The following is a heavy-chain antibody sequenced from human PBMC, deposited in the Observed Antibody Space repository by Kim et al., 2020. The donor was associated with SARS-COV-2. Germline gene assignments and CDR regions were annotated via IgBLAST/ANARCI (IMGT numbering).Heavy chain of an antibody. J-gene: IGHJ1*01. D-gene: IGHD3-16*01. Sequence: ASVKVSCKASGYTFTGYIMHWVRQGPGQGLEWLGMIHPSGESIKPSGVRISYAQKFQGRVTLTRATSTSTVYLELSSLRSEDTAVYYCASEYSDLGYWGQGTLVTVSS. CDR2: IHPSGESIKPSGVRI. V-gene: IGHV1-46*01. CDR1: GYTFTGYI. CDR3: ASEYSDLGY.